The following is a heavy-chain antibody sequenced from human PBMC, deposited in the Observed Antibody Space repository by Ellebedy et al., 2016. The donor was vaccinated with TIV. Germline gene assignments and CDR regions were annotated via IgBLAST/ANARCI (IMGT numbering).Heavy chain of an antibody. V-gene: IGHV3-21*01. CDR1: GFTFSNYD. D-gene: IGHD3-22*01. CDR3: AREGLSGVVIYNAFNH. CDR2: IRSGSRYK. Sequence: GGSLRLSCAASGFTFSNYDMNCVPQSPGKGLEWVSSIRSGSRYKYYADSRKDRFTISRDNAKNSLYLQMNSLRAEDTAVYYCAREGLSGVVIYNAFNHWGQGTLVTVSS. J-gene: IGHJ4*02.